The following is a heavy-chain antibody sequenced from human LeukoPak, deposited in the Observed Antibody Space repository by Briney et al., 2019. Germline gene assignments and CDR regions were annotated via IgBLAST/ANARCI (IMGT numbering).Heavy chain of an antibody. J-gene: IGHJ3*02. CDR3: ARFTPSSAFDI. V-gene: IGHV3-66*01. CDR1: GFTVSSNY. CDR2: IYSGGST. Sequence: GGSLRLSCAASGFTVSSNYMSWVRQAPGKGLEWVSVIYSGGSTYYADSVKGRFTISRDNSKNTLYLQMGSLRAEDMAVYYCARFTPSSAFDIWGQGTMVTVSS.